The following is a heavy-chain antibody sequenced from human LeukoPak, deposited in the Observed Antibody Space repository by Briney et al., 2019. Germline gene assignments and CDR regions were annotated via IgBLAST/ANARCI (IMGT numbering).Heavy chain of an antibody. V-gene: IGHV4-59*01. Sequence: SETLSLTCTVSGGSISSYDWSWIRQPPGKGLEWIGYISYSGSTNYNPSLKSRVTISVDTSKTQFSLKLSSVTAADPAVYYCARAGLYSSGWFDYWGQGTLVTVSS. D-gene: IGHD6-19*01. CDR1: GGSISSYD. J-gene: IGHJ4*02. CDR2: ISYSGST. CDR3: ARAGLYSSGWFDY.